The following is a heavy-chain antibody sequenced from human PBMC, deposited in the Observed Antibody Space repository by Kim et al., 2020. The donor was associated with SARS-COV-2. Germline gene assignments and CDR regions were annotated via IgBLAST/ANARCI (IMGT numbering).Heavy chain of an antibody. J-gene: IGHJ5*02. CDR3: ARDDNVSGSYYVRFDP. V-gene: IGHV1-18*01. CDR2: ISAYNGNT. D-gene: IGHD1-26*01. CDR1: GYTFTSYG. Sequence: ASVKVSCKASGYTFTSYGISWVRQAPGQGLEWMGWISAYNGNTNYAQKLQGRVTMTTDTSTSTAYMELRSLRSDDTAVYYCARDDNVSGSYYVRFDPWGQGTLVTVSS.